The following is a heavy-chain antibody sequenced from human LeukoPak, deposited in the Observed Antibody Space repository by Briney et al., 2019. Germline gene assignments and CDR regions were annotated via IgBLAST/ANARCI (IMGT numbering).Heavy chain of an antibody. V-gene: IGHV3-33*01. Sequence: GGSLRLSCAASGFTFSSNGMHWVRQGPGKGLEWVTFIWYDGSNKYYADSVKGRFTISRDNSKNTLYLQINSLRADDTAVYYCARDRGNSYFDYWGQGTLVTVSS. CDR1: GFTFSSNG. D-gene: IGHD1-26*01. J-gene: IGHJ4*02. CDR3: ARDRGNSYFDY. CDR2: IWYDGSNK.